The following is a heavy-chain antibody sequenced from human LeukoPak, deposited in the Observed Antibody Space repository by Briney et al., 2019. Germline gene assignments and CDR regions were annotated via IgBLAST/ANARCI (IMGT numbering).Heavy chain of an antibody. CDR1: GGSFSGYY. J-gene: IGHJ4*02. CDR2: INHSGST. D-gene: IGHD1-1*01. CDR3: AREGLRTLDY. V-gene: IGHV4-34*01. Sequence: PSETLSLTCAVYGGSFSGYYWSWIRQPPGKGLEWIGEINHSGSTNYNPSLKSRVTISVDTSKNQFSLKLSSVTAADTAVHYCAREGLRTLDYWGQGTLVTVSS.